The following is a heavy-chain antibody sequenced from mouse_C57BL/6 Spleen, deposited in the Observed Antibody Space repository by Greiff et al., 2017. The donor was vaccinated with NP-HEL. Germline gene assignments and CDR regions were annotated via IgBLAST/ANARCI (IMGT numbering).Heavy chain of an antibody. CDR1: GYAFSSYW. D-gene: IGHD2-12*01. V-gene: IGHV1-80*01. CDR2: IYPGDGDT. CDR3: ARRRGYSHPRYFDV. J-gene: IGHJ1*03. Sequence: VKLMESGAELVKPGASVKISCKASGYAFSSYWMNWVKQRPGKGLEWIGQIYPGDGDTNYNGKFKGKATLTADKSSSTAYMQLSSLTSEYSAVYFCARRRGYSHPRYFDVWGTGTTVTVSS.